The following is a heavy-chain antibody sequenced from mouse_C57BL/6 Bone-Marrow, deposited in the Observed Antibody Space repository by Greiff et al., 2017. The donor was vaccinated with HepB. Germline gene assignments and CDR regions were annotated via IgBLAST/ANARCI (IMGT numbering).Heavy chain of an antibody. Sequence: VQLKESGGGLVKPEGSLKLSCAASGFTFSDYGMHWVRQAPEKGLEWVAYISSGSSTIYYADTVKGRFTISRDNAKNTLFLQMTSLRSEDTAMYYCARLNYYYGRNFDYWGQGTTLTVSS. D-gene: IGHD1-1*01. J-gene: IGHJ2*01. CDR1: GFTFSDYG. CDR3: ARLNYYYGRNFDY. CDR2: ISSGSSTI. V-gene: IGHV5-17*01.